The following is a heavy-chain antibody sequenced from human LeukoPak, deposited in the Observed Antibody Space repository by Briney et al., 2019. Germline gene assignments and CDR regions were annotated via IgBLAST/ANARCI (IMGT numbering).Heavy chain of an antibody. Sequence: GGSLRLSCAASGFTFSSYAMTWVRQAPGKGLEWVSGISDSGSTKYADTVRDRFTISRGDSKRTLYLQMNSLRAEDRAIYYCAKGVAADGNNWFDSWGRGTLVTVAS. D-gene: IGHD6-13*01. V-gene: IGHV3-23*01. J-gene: IGHJ5*01. CDR3: AKGVAADGNNWFDS. CDR1: GFTFSSYA. CDR2: ISDSGST.